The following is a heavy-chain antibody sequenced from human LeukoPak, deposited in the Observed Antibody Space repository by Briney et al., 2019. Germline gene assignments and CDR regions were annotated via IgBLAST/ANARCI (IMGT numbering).Heavy chain of an antibody. J-gene: IGHJ4*02. CDR1: GYRFANQW. CDR3: ARRGNWNFDY. D-gene: IGHD1-1*01. V-gene: IGHV5-51*01. CDR2: IYPGDSDT. Sequence: GESLKISCKGSGYRFANQWIGWVRQMPGKGLEWAGVIYPGDSDTRYSPSFQGQVTISAGTSISTAYLQWSSLKASDTALYFCARRGNWNFDYWGQGTLVTVSS.